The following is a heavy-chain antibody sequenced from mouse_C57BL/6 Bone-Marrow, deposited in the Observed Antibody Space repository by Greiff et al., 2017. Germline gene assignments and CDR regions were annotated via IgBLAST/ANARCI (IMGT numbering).Heavy chain of an antibody. CDR1: GYTFTSYT. V-gene: IGHV1-4*01. CDR2: INPSSGST. D-gene: IGHD4-1*01. CDR3: ARSRTGGY. Sequence: VQGVESGAELARPGASVKMSCKASGYTFTSYTMHWVKQRPGQGLEWIGYINPSSGSTKYNQKFKDKATLTADKSSSTGYMQLSSLTSEDSAVXYCARSRTGGYWGQGTTLTVSS. J-gene: IGHJ2*01.